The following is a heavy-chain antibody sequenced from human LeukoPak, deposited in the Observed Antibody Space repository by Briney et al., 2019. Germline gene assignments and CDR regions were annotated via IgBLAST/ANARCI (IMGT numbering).Heavy chain of an antibody. V-gene: IGHV3-30*03. CDR1: GFTFSSYG. CDR3: ARNTIAAAGSSYYYYYMDV. CDR2: ISYDGSNK. J-gene: IGHJ6*03. D-gene: IGHD6-13*01. Sequence: PGGSLRLSCAASGFTFSSYGMHWVRQAPGKGLEWVAVISYDGSNKYYADSVKGRFTISRDNSKNTLYLQMNSLRAEDTAVYYCARNTIAAAGSSYYYYYMDVWGKGTTVTVSS.